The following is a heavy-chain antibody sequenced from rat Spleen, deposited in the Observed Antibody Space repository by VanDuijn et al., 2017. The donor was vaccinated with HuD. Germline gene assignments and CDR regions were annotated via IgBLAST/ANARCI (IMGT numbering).Heavy chain of an antibody. V-gene: IGHV5S13*01. Sequence: EVQLVESGGGLVQPGRSLKLSCAASGFTFSNYGMAWVRQTPTKGLEWVASISTGGGNTYYRDSVKGRFTISRDNAKSTLYLQMDSLRSEDTATYYCGRHYGGYSEYVMDAWGQGASVTVSS. D-gene: IGHD1-11*01. CDR3: GRHYGGYSEYVMDA. CDR2: ISTGGGNT. CDR1: GFTFSNYG. J-gene: IGHJ4*01.